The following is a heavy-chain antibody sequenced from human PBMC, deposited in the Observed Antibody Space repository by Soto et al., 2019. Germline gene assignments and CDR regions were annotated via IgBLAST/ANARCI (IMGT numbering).Heavy chain of an antibody. CDR3: ARARLGISYYYYHMDV. V-gene: IGHV5-51*01. J-gene: IGHJ6*03. D-gene: IGHD7-27*01. CDR1: GYSFTSYW. CDR2: IYPGDSDT. Sequence: GESLKISCKGSGYSFTSYWIGWVRQMPGKGLEWMGIIYPGDSDTRYSPSFQGQVTISADKSISTAYLQWSSLKASDTAMYYCARARLGISYYYYHMDVWGKGTTVTVSS.